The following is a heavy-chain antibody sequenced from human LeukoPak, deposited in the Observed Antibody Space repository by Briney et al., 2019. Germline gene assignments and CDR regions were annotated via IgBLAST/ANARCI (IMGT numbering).Heavy chain of an antibody. J-gene: IGHJ4*02. CDR3: ARNLGDGYNSLVGY. Sequence: GASVKVSCKASGGTFSSYAISWVRQAPGQGLEWMGIINPSGGSTTYAQRFQGRVTMTRDTSTSTLYMELSSLRSEDTAVYYCARNLGDGYNSLVGYWGQGTLVTVSS. CDR2: INPSGGST. D-gene: IGHD5-24*01. CDR1: GGTFSSYA. V-gene: IGHV1-46*01.